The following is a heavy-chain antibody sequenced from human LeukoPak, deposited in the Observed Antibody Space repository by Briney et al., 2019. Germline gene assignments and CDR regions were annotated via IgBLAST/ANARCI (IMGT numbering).Heavy chain of an antibody. V-gene: IGHV3-7*01. CDR1: GFTFSSYW. CDR2: IKQDGSEK. J-gene: IGHJ4*02. D-gene: IGHD6-19*01. Sequence: GSLRLSXAASGFTFSSYWMSWVRQAPGKGLEWMANIKQDGSEKYYVDSVKGRFTISRDNAKNSLYLQMNSLRAEDTAVYYCARVDQWLVRKFDYWGQGTLVTVSS. CDR3: ARVDQWLVRKFDY.